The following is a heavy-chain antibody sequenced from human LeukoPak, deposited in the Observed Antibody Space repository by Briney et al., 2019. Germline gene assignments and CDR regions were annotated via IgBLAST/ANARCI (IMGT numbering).Heavy chain of an antibody. D-gene: IGHD3-22*01. Sequence: PSETLSLTCTVSGGSISSSSYYWGWIRQPPGKGLEWIGSIYYSGSTYYNPSLKSRVTISVDTSKNQFSLKLSSVTAADTAVYYCARVSDYYDSSGYYPLFDYWGQGTLVTVSS. J-gene: IGHJ4*02. V-gene: IGHV4-39*07. CDR3: ARVSDYYDSSGYYPLFDY. CDR2: IYYSGST. CDR1: GGSISSSSYY.